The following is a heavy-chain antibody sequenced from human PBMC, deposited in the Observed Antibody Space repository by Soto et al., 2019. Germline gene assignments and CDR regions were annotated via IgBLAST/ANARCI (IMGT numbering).Heavy chain of an antibody. D-gene: IGHD3-16*01. CDR1: GYTFTSYD. Sequence: EASVKVSCKASGYTFTSYDVNWVRQATGQGLEWMGWMNPNSGDTGYAPQFQGRVTMTRDTSISTAYMELSSLRSEDTAIYYCARFGRDYAYIWGSYAWGQGTLVTVSS. CDR3: ARFGRDYAYIWGSYA. J-gene: IGHJ5*02. CDR2: MNPNSGDT. V-gene: IGHV1-8*01.